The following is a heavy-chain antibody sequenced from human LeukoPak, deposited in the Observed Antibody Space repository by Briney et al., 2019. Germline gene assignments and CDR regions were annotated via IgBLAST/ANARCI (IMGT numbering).Heavy chain of an antibody. CDR3: ARRNVLTEGEAFDF. CDR2: VYNSGNT. Sequence: PWETLSLTCTVSGGSVNNYYWTWIRQPPGTGLEWIGYVYNSGNTNYNPSLRSRVTISMDASKNQFSLKLNSVTAADTAVYFCARRNVLTEGEAFDFWGQGTLVTVSS. V-gene: IGHV4-59*08. J-gene: IGHJ3*01. D-gene: IGHD3-16*01. CDR1: GGSVNNYY.